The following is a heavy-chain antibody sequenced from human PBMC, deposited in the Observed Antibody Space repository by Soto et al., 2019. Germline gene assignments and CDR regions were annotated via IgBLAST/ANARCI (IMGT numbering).Heavy chain of an antibody. CDR1: GFTFSSYG. J-gene: IGHJ6*03. D-gene: IGHD6-6*01. Sequence: GGSLRLSCAASGFTFSSYGMHWVRQAPGKGLEWVAVISYDGSNKYYADSVKGRFTISRDNSKNTLYLQMNSLRAEDTAVYYCAKVYSSSPYYYYYMDVWGKGTTVTVSS. V-gene: IGHV3-30*18. CDR2: ISYDGSNK. CDR3: AKVYSSSPYYYYYMDV.